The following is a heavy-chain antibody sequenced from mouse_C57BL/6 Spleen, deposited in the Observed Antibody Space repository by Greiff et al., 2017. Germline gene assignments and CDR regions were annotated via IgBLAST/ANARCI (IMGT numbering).Heavy chain of an antibody. J-gene: IGHJ3*01. CDR1: GYTFTDYY. Sequence: EVQLQQSGPELVKPGASVKISCKASGYTFTDYYMNWVKQSPGKSLEWIGDINPNNGGTSYNQKFKGKATLTVDKSSSTDYMELRSLTSEDSAVYYCANWAWFAYWGQGTLVTVSA. V-gene: IGHV1-26*01. CDR2: INPNNGGT. D-gene: IGHD4-1*01. CDR3: ANWAWFAY.